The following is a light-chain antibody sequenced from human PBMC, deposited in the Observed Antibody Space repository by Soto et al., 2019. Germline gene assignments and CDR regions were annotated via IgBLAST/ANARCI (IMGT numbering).Light chain of an antibody. V-gene: IGKV3-11*01. CDR3: HQRQSWPRT. Sequence: EIFLTPSPTPLSSFPGDRVTLSCRASQYINTRLAWYQHRPGQAPRLLIYQTSIRAAGIPARFSASGSGTDFTLTISDVQPEDFALYYCHQRQSWPRTFGQGTKVDIK. J-gene: IGKJ1*01. CDR1: QYINTR. CDR2: QTS.